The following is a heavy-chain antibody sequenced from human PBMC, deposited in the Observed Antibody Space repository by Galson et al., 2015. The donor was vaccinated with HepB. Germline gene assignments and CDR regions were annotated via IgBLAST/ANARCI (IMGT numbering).Heavy chain of an antibody. V-gene: IGHV3-30-3*01. D-gene: IGHD4-17*01. J-gene: IGHJ4*02. CDR3: ARETYGEVYFDY. CDR2: ISYDGGNK. Sequence: SLRLSCAASGFTFSSYAMHWVRQAPGKGLEWVAVISYDGGNKCYADSVKGRFTISRDNSKNTLYLQMNSLRAEDTAVYYCARETYGEVYFDYWGQGTLVTVSS. CDR1: GFTFSSYA.